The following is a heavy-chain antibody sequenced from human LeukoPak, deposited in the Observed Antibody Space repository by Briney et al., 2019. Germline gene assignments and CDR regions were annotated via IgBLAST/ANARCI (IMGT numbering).Heavy chain of an antibody. CDR3: ARDSYYYDSSGYYRFDY. D-gene: IGHD3-22*01. V-gene: IGHV4-4*07. J-gene: IGHJ4*02. Sequence: SETLSLTCTVSGVSISSFYWSWIRPPAGKGLEWIGRIHTGGSTNYNPSLKSRVTMSVDTSKNQFSLKLISVTAADTAVYYCARDSYYYDSSGYYRFDYWGQGTMVSVSS. CDR2: IHTGGST. CDR1: GVSISSFY.